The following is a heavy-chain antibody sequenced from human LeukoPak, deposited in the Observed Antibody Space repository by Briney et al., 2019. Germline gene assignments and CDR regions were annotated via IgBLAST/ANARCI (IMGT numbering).Heavy chain of an antibody. D-gene: IGHD4-17*01. V-gene: IGHV4-34*01. J-gene: IGHJ4*02. CDR3: ARWETVTSSDY. CDR2: INHSGST. CDR1: GGSFSAYY. Sequence: SQTLSLTCAVYGGSFSAYYCHWFRQPTGKGLEWIGEINHSGSTKYNPFFKSRVTISLDTSNNQFSLKLSSVTAADTAVYYCARWETVTSSDYWGQGTLVTVSS.